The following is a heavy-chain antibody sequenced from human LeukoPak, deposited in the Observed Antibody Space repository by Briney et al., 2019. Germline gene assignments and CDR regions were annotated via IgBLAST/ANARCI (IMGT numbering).Heavy chain of an antibody. CDR3: ARDRVDSSGYYYYYGMDV. D-gene: IGHD3-22*01. CDR1: GFTFSSYG. CDR2: IWYDGSNK. V-gene: IGHV3-33*01. J-gene: IGHJ6*02. Sequence: GRSLRLSCAASGFTFSSYGMHWVRQAPGKGLEWVAVIWYDGSNKYYADSVKGRFTISRDNSKNTLYLQMNSLRAEDTAVYYCARDRVDSSGYYYYYGMDVWGQGTTVTVSS.